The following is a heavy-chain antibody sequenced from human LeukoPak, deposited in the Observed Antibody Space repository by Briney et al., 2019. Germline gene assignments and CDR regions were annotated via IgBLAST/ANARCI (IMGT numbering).Heavy chain of an antibody. CDR2: IYHSGST. D-gene: IGHD1-1*01. J-gene: IGHJ4*02. CDR1: GYSISSGYY. CDR3: ARRSRYNWNDLGFDY. V-gene: IGHV4-38-2*01. Sequence: SETLSLTCAGSGYSISSGYYWRWIRQPPGKGLEWIGSIYHSGSTYYNPSLKIRVTISVDTSKNQISLKLSSVTAADAAVYYCARRSRYNWNDLGFDYWGQGTLVTVSS.